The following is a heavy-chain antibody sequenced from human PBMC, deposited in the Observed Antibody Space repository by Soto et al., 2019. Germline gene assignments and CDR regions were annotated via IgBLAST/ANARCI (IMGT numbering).Heavy chain of an antibody. D-gene: IGHD2-15*01. CDR2: INPKSGGA. Sequence: QVEPVQSGAEVKKPGASVQVSCKASGYIFTDYFLHWVRQAPGQGLEWMGWINPKSGGAKYAEKFQGSVTMTRDTSSTTAYMELSRLRSDDTAMYYCARTTHFGHFDYWGQGTLVTVSS. J-gene: IGHJ4*02. CDR3: ARTTHFGHFDY. CDR1: GYIFTDYF. V-gene: IGHV1-2*04.